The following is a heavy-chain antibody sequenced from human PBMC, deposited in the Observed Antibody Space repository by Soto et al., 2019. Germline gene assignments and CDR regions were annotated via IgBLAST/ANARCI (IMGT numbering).Heavy chain of an antibody. CDR2: INAGNGNT. J-gene: IGHJ4*02. D-gene: IGHD1-26*01. CDR1: GYTFTSYA. Sequence: QVQLVQSGAEVKKPGASVKVSCKASGYTFTSYAMHWVRQAPGQRLEWMGWINAGNGNTKYSQKFQGRVTITRNTSASTAYMELSSLRSEDTAVYYCARDLGGNSGPDYWGQGTLVTVSS. CDR3: ARDLGGNSGPDY. V-gene: IGHV1-3*01.